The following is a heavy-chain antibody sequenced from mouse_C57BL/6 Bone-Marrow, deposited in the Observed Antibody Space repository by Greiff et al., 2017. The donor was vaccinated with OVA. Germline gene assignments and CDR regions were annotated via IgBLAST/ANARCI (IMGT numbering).Heavy chain of an antibody. J-gene: IGHJ2*01. Sequence: VQLQQSGAELVRPGASVKLSCTASGFNIKDDYMHWVKERPEQGLEWIGWIDPENGDTEYASKFQGQATITAETSSKTVYLHLSSLTSEDTAVYYCTTYRYWGQGTTLTVSS. V-gene: IGHV14-4*01. CDR3: TTYRY. CDR1: GFNIKDDY. CDR2: IDPENGDT.